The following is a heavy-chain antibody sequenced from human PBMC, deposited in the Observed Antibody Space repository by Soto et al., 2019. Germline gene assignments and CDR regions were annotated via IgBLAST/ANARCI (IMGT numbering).Heavy chain of an antibody. CDR1: GFTFSSYA. D-gene: IGHD3-10*01. Sequence: GGSLRLSCAASGFTFSSYAMHWVRQAPGKGLEWVAVISYDGSNKYYADSVKGRFTISRDNSKNTPYLQMNSLRAEDTAVYYCARNHYYGSGESDRDYYYGMDVWGQGTTVTVSS. CDR2: ISYDGSNK. J-gene: IGHJ6*02. CDR3: ARNHYYGSGESDRDYYYGMDV. V-gene: IGHV3-30-3*01.